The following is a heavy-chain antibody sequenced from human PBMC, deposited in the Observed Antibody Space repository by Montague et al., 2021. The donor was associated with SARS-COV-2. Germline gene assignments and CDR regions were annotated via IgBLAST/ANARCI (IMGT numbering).Heavy chain of an antibody. V-gene: IGHV4-61*02. CDR1: GGSIRSGGYY. Sequence: TLSLTCTVSGGSIRSGGYYWSWIRQPAGKGLEWIGRIYTSGSTNYNPSLKSRVIISVGTSKNQFSLKLNSVTAADTAVYYCARDLVGQHRGGGFDYWGQGTLVTVSS. CDR2: IYTSGST. CDR3: ARDLVGQHRGGGFDY. J-gene: IGHJ4*02. D-gene: IGHD6-13*01.